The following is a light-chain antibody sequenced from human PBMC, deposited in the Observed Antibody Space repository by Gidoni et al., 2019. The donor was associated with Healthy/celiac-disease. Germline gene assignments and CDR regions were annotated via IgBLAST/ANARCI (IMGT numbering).Light chain of an antibody. CDR1: QSVSSY. V-gene: IGKV3-11*01. J-gene: IGKJ5*01. CDR2: DAS. CDR3: QQRSNWPPAT. Sequence: EIVLTQSQATLSLSPGERATLSCRASQSVSSYLAWYQQKPGQAPRLLIYDASNRATGIPARFSGSGSGTDFTLTISSLAPDDFAVYYCQQRSNWPPATFGHXTRLEIK.